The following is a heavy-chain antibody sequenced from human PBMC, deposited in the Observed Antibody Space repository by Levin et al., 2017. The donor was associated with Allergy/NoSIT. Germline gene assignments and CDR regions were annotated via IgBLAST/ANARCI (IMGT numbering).Heavy chain of an antibody. J-gene: IGHJ4*02. CDR3: ARLQWFGELLYADY. CDR2: IYHLGNT. CDR1: GGSISTSSFY. Sequence: SETLSLTCTVSGGSISTSSFYWGWIRQSPREGLEWIGNIYHLGNTDYNPSFKSRVTVSVDTFKNQFSLELKYAAAADTALYYCARLQWFGELLYADYWGQGALVTVSS. D-gene: IGHD3-10*01. V-gene: IGHV4-39*01.